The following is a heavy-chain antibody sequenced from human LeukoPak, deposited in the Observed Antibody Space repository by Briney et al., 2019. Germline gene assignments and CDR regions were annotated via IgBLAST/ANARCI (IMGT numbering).Heavy chain of an antibody. J-gene: IGHJ5*02. D-gene: IGHD5-18*01. V-gene: IGHV1-46*01. Sequence: ASVKVSCKVSGYTLTELSMHWVRQAPGQGLEWMGIINPSGGSTSYAQKFQGRVTMTRDTSTSTVYMELSSLRSEDTAVYYCARDRGTAMAYNWFDPWGQGTLVTVSS. CDR2: INPSGGST. CDR3: ARDRGTAMAYNWFDP. CDR1: GYTLTELS.